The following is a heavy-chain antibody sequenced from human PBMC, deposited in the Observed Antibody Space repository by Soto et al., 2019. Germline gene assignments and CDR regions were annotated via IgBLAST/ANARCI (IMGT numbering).Heavy chain of an antibody. CDR3: ARERGEGPDYGDYEALYYYYGMDV. Sequence: SETLSLTCTVSGGSISSSSYYWGWIRQPPGKGLEWIGSIYYSGSTYYNPSLKSRVTISVDTSKNQFSLKLSSVTAADTAVYYCARERGEGPDYGDYEALYYYYGMDVWGQGTTVTVSS. J-gene: IGHJ6*02. CDR2: IYYSGST. D-gene: IGHD4-17*01. V-gene: IGHV4-39*07. CDR1: GGSISSSSYY.